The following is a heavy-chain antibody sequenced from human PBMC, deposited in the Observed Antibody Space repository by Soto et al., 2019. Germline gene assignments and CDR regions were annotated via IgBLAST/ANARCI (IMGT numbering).Heavy chain of an antibody. CDR3: AREGVSSSWYDYYGMDV. CDR2: IYYSGST. V-gene: IGHV4-59*01. D-gene: IGHD6-13*01. J-gene: IGHJ6*02. CDR1: GGSISSYY. Sequence: SETLSLTCAVSGGSISSYYWSWIRRSPGKGLEWIGYIYYSGSTNYNPSLKSRVTISVDTSKNQFSLKLSSVTAADTAVYYCAREGVSSSWYDYYGMDVWGQGTTVTVSS.